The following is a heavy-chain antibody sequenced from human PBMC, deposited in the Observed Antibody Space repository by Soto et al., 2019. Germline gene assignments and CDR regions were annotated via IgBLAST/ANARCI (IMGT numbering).Heavy chain of an antibody. CDR1: GFTFSSYD. Sequence: GWSLRLSCAASGFTFSSYDMHWVRQATGKGLEWVSAIGTAGDTYYPGSVKGRFTISRENAKNSLYLQMNSLRAEDTAVYYCARVGRYDFWSGYRDYWGQGTLVTVSS. V-gene: IGHV3-13*01. J-gene: IGHJ4*02. D-gene: IGHD3-3*01. CDR3: ARVGRYDFWSGYRDY. CDR2: IGTAGDT.